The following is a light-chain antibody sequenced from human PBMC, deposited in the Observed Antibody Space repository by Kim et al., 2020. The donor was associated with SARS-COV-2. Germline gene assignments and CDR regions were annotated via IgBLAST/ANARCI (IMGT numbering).Light chain of an antibody. J-gene: IGKJ4*01. V-gene: IGKV1-33*01. CDR2: DAS. CDR1: QDISNS. CDR3: QHLDNLQAT. Sequence: DIQMTQSPSSLSASVGDRVTITCQASQDISNSLNWYQHKPGKAPELLIYDASTLEAGVPSRFSGGGSGTHFTVTISSLQPEDVGTYYCQHLDNLQATFGGGTKVDIK.